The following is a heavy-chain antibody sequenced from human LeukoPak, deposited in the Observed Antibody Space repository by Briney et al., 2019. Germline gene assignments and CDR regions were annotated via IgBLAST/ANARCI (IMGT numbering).Heavy chain of an antibody. V-gene: IGHV4-34*01. Sequence: SETLSLTCAVYGGSFSGYYWSWIRQPPGKGLEWIGEINHSGSTNYNPSLKSRVTISVDTSKNQFSLKLSSVTAAGAAVYYCARRLGQQLVPGNNWFDPWGQGTLVTVSS. CDR3: ARRLGQQLVPGNNWFDP. J-gene: IGHJ5*02. CDR1: GGSFSGYY. D-gene: IGHD6-13*01. CDR2: INHSGST.